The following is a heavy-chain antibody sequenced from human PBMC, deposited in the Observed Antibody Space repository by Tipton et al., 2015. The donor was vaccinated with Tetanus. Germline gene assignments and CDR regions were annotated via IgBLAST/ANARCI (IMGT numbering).Heavy chain of an antibody. Sequence: TLSLTCTVSGGSISGYFWTWIRQPPGKGLEWVGYIHENGTTYYNPSLKSRVTISVDTSETQVYLKLSFVTAADTAVYSCASRIPVFGVVILEAFELWAPETMVPVSS. D-gene: IGHD3-3*01. V-gene: IGHV4-59*13. CDR3: ASRIPVFGVVILEAFEL. J-gene: IGHJ3*01. CDR1: GGSISGYF. CDR2: IHENGTT.